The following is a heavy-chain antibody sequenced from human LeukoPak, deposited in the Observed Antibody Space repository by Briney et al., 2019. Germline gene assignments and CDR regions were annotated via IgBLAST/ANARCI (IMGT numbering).Heavy chain of an antibody. CDR1: GFTFEDYA. Sequence: GGSLRLSCAASGFTFEDYAMHWVRQAPGKGLDWVSLISWDGDTTYYAESVEGRFTISKDNSKTSLYLQMNALRFEDSALYYCMARAARRGITPDYWGRGTLVTVSS. CDR3: MARAARRGITPDY. V-gene: IGHV3-43D*03. D-gene: IGHD1-7*01. J-gene: IGHJ4*02. CDR2: ISWDGDTT.